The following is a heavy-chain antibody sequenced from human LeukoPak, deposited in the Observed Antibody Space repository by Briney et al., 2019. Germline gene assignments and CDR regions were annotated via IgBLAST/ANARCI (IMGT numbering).Heavy chain of an antibody. CDR1: GGSISSGGYY. J-gene: IGHJ4*02. CDR2: IYSSGST. D-gene: IGHD3-22*01. V-gene: IGHV4-31*01. Sequence: SETLSLTSTVSGGSISSGGYYWSWIRQHPGKGLEWIGYIYSSGSTYYSPSLKSQLTISLDTSKNQFSLKLSSVTAADTAVYYCARTDSSGYYGHYWGQGTLVTVSS. CDR3: ARTDSSGYYGHY.